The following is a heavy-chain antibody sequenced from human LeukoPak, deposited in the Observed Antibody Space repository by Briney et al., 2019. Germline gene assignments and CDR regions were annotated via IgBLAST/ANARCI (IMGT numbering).Heavy chain of an antibody. CDR1: GGSVSSGSYY. CDR2: IYYSGST. V-gene: IGHV4-61*01. J-gene: IGHJ6*04. CDR3: ARDFRAGMDV. Sequence: SETLSLTCTVSGGSVSSGSYYWSWIRQPPGKGLEWIGYIYYSGSTNYNPSLKSRVTISVDTSKNQFSLKLSSVTAADTAVCYCARDFRAGMDVWGKGTTVTVSS.